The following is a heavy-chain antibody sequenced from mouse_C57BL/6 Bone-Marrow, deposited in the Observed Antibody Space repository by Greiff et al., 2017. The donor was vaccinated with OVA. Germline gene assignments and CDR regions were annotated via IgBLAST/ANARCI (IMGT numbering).Heavy chain of an antibody. Sequence: VKLMESGAELVKPGASVKISCKASGYAFSSYWMNWVKQRPGKGLEWIGQIYPGDGDTNYNGKFKGKATLTADKSSSTAYMQLSSLTSEDSAVYFCARRGYGRADYWGQGTTLTVAS. CDR2: IYPGDGDT. CDR3: ARRGYGRADY. V-gene: IGHV1-80*01. D-gene: IGHD1-1*01. CDR1: GYAFSSYW. J-gene: IGHJ2*01.